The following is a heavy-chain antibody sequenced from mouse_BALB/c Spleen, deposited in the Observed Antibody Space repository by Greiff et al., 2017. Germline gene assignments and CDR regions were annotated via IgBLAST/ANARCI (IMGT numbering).Heavy chain of an antibody. CDR1: GFTFSSYT. CDR2: ISSGGSYT. V-gene: IGHV5-6-4*01. CDR3: TRDQRVYAMDY. Sequence: VKLVESGGGLVKPGGSLKLSCAASGFTFSSYTMSWVRQTPEKRLEWVATISSGGSYTYYPDSVKGRFTISRDNAKNTLYLQMSSLKSEDTAMYYCTRDQRVYAMDYWGQGTSVTVSS. J-gene: IGHJ4*01.